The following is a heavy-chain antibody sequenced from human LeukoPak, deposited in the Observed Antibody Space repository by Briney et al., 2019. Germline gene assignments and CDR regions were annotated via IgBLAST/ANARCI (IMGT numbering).Heavy chain of an antibody. CDR3: AKETRMVRGVPYYFDY. J-gene: IGHJ4*02. Sequence: GGSLRLSCAASGFSVSNNYMSWVRQAPGKGLEWVSVIYTGGSTYYADSVKGRFTISRDNSKNTLYLQMNSLRAEDTAVYYCAKETRMVRGVPYYFDYWGQGTLVTVSS. CDR1: GFSVSNNY. V-gene: IGHV3-53*01. D-gene: IGHD3-10*01. CDR2: IYTGGST.